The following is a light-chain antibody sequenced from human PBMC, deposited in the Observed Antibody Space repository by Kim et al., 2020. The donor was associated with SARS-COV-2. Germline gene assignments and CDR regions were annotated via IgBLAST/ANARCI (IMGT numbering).Light chain of an antibody. CDR2: EDN. CDR1: GGSIASKY. CDR3: QSYDSSNVV. V-gene: IGLV6-57*01. J-gene: IGLJ2*01. Sequence: GTTVTVTRTRSGGSIASKYVHWYPQRPGSSPTTVIYEDNQRPSGVPDRFSGSIDSSSNSASLTISGLKTEDEADYYCQSYDSSNVVFGGGTQLTVL.